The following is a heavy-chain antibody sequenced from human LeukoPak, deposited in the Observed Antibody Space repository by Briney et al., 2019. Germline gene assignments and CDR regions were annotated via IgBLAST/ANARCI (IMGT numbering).Heavy chain of an antibody. J-gene: IGHJ5*02. CDR3: ARDARPLYDFWSGYSNWFDP. CDR2: INPSGGST. CDR1: GYTFTSYY. Sequence: VASVKVSCKASGYTFTSYYMHWVRQAPGQGLEWMGIINPSGGSTGYAQKFQGRVTMTRDTSTSTVYMELSSLRSEDTAVYYCARDARPLYDFWSGYSNWFDPWGQGTLVTVSS. D-gene: IGHD3-3*01. V-gene: IGHV1-46*01.